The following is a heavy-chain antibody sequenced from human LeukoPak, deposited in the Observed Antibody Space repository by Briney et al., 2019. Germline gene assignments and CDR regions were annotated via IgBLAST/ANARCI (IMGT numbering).Heavy chain of an antibody. CDR3: ARGLVTTVTNAFDI. D-gene: IGHD4-11*01. V-gene: IGHV4-34*01. J-gene: IGHJ3*02. CDR1: GGSFSGYY. Sequence: PSETLSLTCAVYGGSFSGYYWSRIRQPPGKGLEWIGEINHSGSTNYNPSLKSRVTISVDTSKNQFSLKLSSVTAADTAVYYCARGLVTTVTNAFDIWGQGTMVTVSS. CDR2: INHSGST.